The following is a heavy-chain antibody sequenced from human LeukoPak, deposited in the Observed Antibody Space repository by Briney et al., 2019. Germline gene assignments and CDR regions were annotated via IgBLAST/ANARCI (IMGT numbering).Heavy chain of an antibody. CDR1: GFTFSDYY. J-gene: IGHJ4*02. V-gene: IGHV3-11*04. CDR2: ISSSGYTI. CDR3: ARDLVHYDSSGYSYYFDY. Sequence: PGGSLRLSCAASGFTFSDYYMSWIRQAPGKGLEWVSYISSSGYTIYYADSVKGRFTISRDNAKNSLYLQMNSLRAEDTAVYYCARDLVHYDSSGYSYYFDYWGQGTLVTVSS. D-gene: IGHD3-22*01.